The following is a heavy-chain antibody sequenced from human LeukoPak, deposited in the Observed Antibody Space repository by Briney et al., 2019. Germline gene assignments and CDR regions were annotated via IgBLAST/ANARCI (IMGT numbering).Heavy chain of an antibody. CDR1: GYSISSGSYS. D-gene: IGHD3-22*01. V-gene: IGHV4-30-4*07. CDR3: ARENMHYDSSFFYYYYYYMDV. Sequence: SETLSLTCTVSGYSISSGSYSWGWIRQPPGKGLEWIGYFFYTGNTYYNASLKSRVTISVDKSKNQFSLKLSSVTAADTAVYYCARENMHYDSSFFYYYYYYMDVWGKGTTVTVSS. CDR2: FFYTGNT. J-gene: IGHJ6*03.